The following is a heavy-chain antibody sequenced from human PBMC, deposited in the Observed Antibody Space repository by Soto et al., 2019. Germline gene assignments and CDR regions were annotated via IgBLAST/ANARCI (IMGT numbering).Heavy chain of an antibody. CDR2: IKSKTDGGTT. Sequence: EVQLVESGGGLVKPGGSLRLSCAASGFTFSNAWMSWVRQAPGKGLEWVGRIKSKTDGGTTDYAAPVKGRFTISRDDSKNTLYLQMNSLKTEDTAVYYCTTYLRNLGGAFDIWGRGTMVTVSS. V-gene: IGHV3-15*01. J-gene: IGHJ3*02. D-gene: IGHD1-1*01. CDR3: TTYLRNLGGAFDI. CDR1: GFTFSNAW.